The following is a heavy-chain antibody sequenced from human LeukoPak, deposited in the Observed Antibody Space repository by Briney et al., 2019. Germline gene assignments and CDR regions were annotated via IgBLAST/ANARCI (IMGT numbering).Heavy chain of an antibody. CDR3: ATLTGYYNVAVDY. V-gene: IGHV3-21*01. CDR2: ISSSSSYI. D-gene: IGHD3-9*01. J-gene: IGHJ4*02. Sequence: GGSLRLSCAASGFTFSSYSMNWVRQAPGKGLEWVSSISSSSSYIYYADSVKGRFSISRDNAKNSLYLQMNSLRAEDTAVYYCATLTGYYNVAVDYWGQGTLVTVSS. CDR1: GFTFSSYS.